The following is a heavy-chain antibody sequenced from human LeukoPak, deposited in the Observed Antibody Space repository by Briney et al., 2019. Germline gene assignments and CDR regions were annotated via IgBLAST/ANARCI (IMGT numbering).Heavy chain of an antibody. CDR3: AREDSGSSFDY. V-gene: IGHV4-4*02. J-gene: IGHJ4*02. CDR1: GGSISSGSW. Sequence: SETLSLTCAVSGGSISSGSWWGWIRQPPGKGLEWIGEIHHSGSTNYNPSLKSRVTISVDTSKNQFSLKLSSVTAADTAVYYCAREDSGSSFDYWGQGTLVTVSS. D-gene: IGHD1-26*01. CDR2: IHHSGST.